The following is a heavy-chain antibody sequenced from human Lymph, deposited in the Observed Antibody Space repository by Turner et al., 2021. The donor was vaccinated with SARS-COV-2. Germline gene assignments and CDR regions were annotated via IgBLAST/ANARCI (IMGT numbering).Heavy chain of an antibody. Sequence: QVKLVDSGGGVAQPGRSLRPSCAASGFTFNNYPMHWVRQAPGKGLEWWAVISYDGSNKYYADSVKGRFTISRDNSKNTLYLQMNSLRAEDTAVYYCARDSSGSGTLDYWGQGTLVTVSS. D-gene: IGHD3-10*01. CDR1: GFTFNNYP. CDR2: ISYDGSNK. CDR3: ARDSSGSGTLDY. V-gene: IGHV3-30-3*01. J-gene: IGHJ4*02.